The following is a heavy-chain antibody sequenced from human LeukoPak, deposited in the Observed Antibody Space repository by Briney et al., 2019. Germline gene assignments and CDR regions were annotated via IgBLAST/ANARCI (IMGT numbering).Heavy chain of an antibody. CDR2: ISSSSSYI. J-gene: IGHJ3*02. Sequence: GGSLRLSCAASGFTFSSYSMNWVRQAPGKGLEWVSSISSSSSYIYYADSVKGRFTISRDNAKNSLYLQMNSLRAEDTAVYYSSRGLSSGRPNYAFEIWGQRTMVTVSS. CDR1: GFTFSSYS. D-gene: IGHD1-26*01. CDR3: SRGLSSGRPNYAFEI. V-gene: IGHV3-21*01.